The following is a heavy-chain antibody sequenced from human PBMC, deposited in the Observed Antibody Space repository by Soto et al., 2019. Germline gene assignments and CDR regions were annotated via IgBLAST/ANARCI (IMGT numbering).Heavy chain of an antibody. J-gene: IGHJ5*02. CDR3: AREWDGDGYNSGWFDP. CDR2: ISSSSRTI. Sequence: EVQLVESGGGLVQPGGSLRLSCAASGFTFSSYSMNWVRQAPGKGLEWVSYISSSSRTIYCADSVKGRFTISRDNAKNLLYLQMNRLRAEDTAVYYCAREWDGDGYNSGWFDPWGQGTLVTVSS. D-gene: IGHD5-12*01. CDR1: GFTFSSYS. V-gene: IGHV3-48*01.